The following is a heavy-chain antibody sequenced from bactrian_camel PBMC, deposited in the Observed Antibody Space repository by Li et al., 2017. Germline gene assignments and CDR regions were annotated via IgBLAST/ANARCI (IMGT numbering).Heavy chain of an antibody. CDR2: IYTGGGST. V-gene: IGHV3S25*01. CDR3: AAGPPAIPPYLGDYMYND. Sequence: VESGGGSLQAGGSLRLSCAVSGYTYSGGYCMGWFRQAPGKEREGVAAIYTGGGSTYYADSVKGRFTISQERANAKYTVYLQLNDLKPEDTAMYYCAAGPPAIPPYLGDYMYNDWGQGTQVTVS. CDR1: GYTYSGGYC. D-gene: IGHD4*01. J-gene: IGHJ4*01.